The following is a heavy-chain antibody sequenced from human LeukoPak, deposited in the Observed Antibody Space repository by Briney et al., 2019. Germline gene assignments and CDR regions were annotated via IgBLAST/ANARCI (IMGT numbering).Heavy chain of an antibody. CDR3: ARGEQWLPNWFDP. J-gene: IGHJ5*02. CDR2: IDEDGKTI. CDR1: GFTFNSYW. D-gene: IGHD6-19*01. Sequence: GGSLRLSCAASGFTFNSYWMHWVPQAPGKGLVWVSRIDEDGKTIDYADSVKGRFTISRDNAKNTLYLQMNSLRAEDTAVYYCARGEQWLPNWFDPWGQGTLVTVSS. V-gene: IGHV3-74*01.